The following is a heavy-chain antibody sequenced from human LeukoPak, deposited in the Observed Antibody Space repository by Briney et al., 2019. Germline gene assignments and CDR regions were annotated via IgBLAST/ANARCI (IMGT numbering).Heavy chain of an antibody. CDR2: ISSSGSTI. J-gene: IGHJ6*04. D-gene: IGHD3-10*02. Sequence: LSLTCAVYGGSFSGYYWSRIRQPPGKGLEWVSYISSSGSTIYYADSVKGRFTIPRDNAKNSLYLQMNSLRAEDTAVYYCAELGITMIGGVWGKGTTVTISS. V-gene: IGHV3-11*04. CDR1: GGSFSGYY. CDR3: AELGITMIGGV.